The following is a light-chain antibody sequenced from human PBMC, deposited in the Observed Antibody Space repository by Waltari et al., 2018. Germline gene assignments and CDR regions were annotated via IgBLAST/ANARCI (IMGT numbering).Light chain of an antibody. CDR2: EVY. Sequence: HSALTQPASVSGSLGQSITISCTGTISDVGNYDLVSWYQQHPGRAPKLMIHEVYKLPSGISSRFSASKSGATASLTISGLRAEDEADYYCCSYGGPSTPYVFGTGTKVTVL. J-gene: IGLJ1*01. CDR3: CSYGGPSTPYV. CDR1: ISDVGNYDL. V-gene: IGLV2-23*02.